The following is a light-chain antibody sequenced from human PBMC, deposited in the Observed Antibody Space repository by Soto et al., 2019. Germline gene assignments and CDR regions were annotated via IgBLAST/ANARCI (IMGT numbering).Light chain of an antibody. CDR2: EAN. CDR1: SNDVGSYDL. V-gene: IGLV2-23*01. J-gene: IGLJ3*02. Sequence: QSALTQPASVPGSPGQSINISCTGTSNDVGSYDLVSWYQLHPGKAPKLVIYEANKRPSGISNRFSVSKSGNTASLTISGLQAEDEAHYYCCSYARGRIWVFGGGTKVTVL. CDR3: CSYARGRIWV.